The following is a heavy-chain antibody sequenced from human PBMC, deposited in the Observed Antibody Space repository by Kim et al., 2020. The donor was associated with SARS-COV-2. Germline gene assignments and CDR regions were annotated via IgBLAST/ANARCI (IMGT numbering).Heavy chain of an antibody. CDR3: ARDNRGSITMVRGVILRYGMDV. Sequence: GGSLRLSCAASGFTFSSYGMHWVRQAPGKGLEWVAVIWYDGSNKYYADSVKGRFTISRDNSKNTLYLQMNSLRAEDTAVYYCARDNRGSITMVRGVILRYGMDVWGQWTTVTVSS. V-gene: IGHV3-33*01. J-gene: IGHJ6*02. CDR1: GFTFSSYG. D-gene: IGHD3-10*01. CDR2: IWYDGSNK.